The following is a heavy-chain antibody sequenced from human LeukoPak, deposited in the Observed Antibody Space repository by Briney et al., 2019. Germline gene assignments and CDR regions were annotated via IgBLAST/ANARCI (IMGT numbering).Heavy chain of an antibody. J-gene: IGHJ6*03. CDR3: AKDLLGFGDFYYMDV. D-gene: IGHD3-10*01. V-gene: IGHV3-7*01. CDR1: GFTFSSYW. CDR2: IKQDGSEK. Sequence: QSGGSLRLSFAASGFTFSSYWMSWVRQAPGKGLEWVANIKQDGSEKYYVDSVKGRFTISRDNAKNSLYLQMNSLRAEDTAVYYCAKDLLGFGDFYYMDVWGKGTTVTVSS.